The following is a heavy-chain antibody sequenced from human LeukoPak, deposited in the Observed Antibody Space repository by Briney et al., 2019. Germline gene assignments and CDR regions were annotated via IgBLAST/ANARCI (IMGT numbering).Heavy chain of an antibody. CDR1: GGTFSSYA. CDR3: ARVRGRGDWFDP. CDR2: IIPIFGTA. D-gene: IGHD3-10*01. Sequence: SVKVSCKASGGTFSSYAISWVRQAPGQGLEWMGGIIPIFGTANYAQKFQGRVTITADESTSTAYMELSSLRSEDTAVYYCARVRGRGDWFDPWGQGTLVTVSS. J-gene: IGHJ5*02. V-gene: IGHV1-69*13.